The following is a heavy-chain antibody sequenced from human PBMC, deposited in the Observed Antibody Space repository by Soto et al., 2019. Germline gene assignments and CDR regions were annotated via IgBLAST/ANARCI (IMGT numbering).Heavy chain of an antibody. CDR1: GYTFTSYG. CDR3: ATRSSSYHHYNIHWFDP. Sequence: GASVKVSCKASGYTFTSYGISWVRQAPGQGLEWMGWISAYNGNTNYAQKLQGRVTMTTDTSTSTAYMELSSLRSEDTAVYYCATRSSSYHHYNIHWFDPWGQGTLVTVSS. V-gene: IGHV1-18*01. J-gene: IGHJ5*02. CDR2: ISAYNGNT. D-gene: IGHD2-2*01.